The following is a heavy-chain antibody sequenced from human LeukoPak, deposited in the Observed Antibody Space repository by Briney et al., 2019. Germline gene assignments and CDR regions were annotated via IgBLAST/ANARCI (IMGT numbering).Heavy chain of an antibody. CDR3: ARDRGYSTFDY. CDR2: IKEDGSEI. Sequence: GGSLRLSCAASAFTFSNYWMSWVRQAPGKGLEWVANIKEDGSEINYVDSVKGRFTISRDNAKNSLYLQMSSPRVDDTAVYYCARDRGYSTFDYWGQGTLVTVSS. J-gene: IGHJ4*02. CDR1: AFTFSNYW. V-gene: IGHV3-7*01. D-gene: IGHD4-23*01.